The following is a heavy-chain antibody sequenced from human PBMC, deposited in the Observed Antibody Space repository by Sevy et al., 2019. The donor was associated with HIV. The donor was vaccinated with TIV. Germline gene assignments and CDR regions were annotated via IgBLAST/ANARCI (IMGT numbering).Heavy chain of an antibody. V-gene: IGHV1-24*01. J-gene: IGHJ5*02. Sequence: ASVKVSYKVSGYTLTQLSIHWLRQAPGKGLEWMGNFDPEHGEAFYAQRFQGRVTMTGDTSTNTVYMQLTSLTSDDTAVYYCAIVGLRYYSGASSYQGDWFDPWGQGSPVTVSS. CDR2: FDPEHGEA. D-gene: IGHD2-15*01. CDR3: AIVGLRYYSGASSYQGDWFDP. CDR1: GYTLTQLS.